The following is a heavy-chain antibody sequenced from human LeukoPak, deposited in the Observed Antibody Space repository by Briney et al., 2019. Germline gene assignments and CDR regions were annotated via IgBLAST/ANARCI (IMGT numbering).Heavy chain of an antibody. CDR3: AGGSRGRPGRWFWFDY. CDR2: INHSGST. V-gene: IGHV4-34*01. Sequence: SETLSLTCAVYVGSFSGYYWSWIRQPPWKGLEWIGEINHSGSTNYNPSLKSRVTISVDTSKNQFSLKLSSVTAADTAVYYCAGGSRGRPGRWFWFDYWGQGTLVTVSS. CDR1: VGSFSGYY. D-gene: IGHD3-16*01. J-gene: IGHJ4*02.